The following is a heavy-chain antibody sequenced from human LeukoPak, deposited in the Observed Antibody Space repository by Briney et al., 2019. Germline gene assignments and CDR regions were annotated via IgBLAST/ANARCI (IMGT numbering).Heavy chain of an antibody. CDR3: ARGRDGYNLVDAFDI. D-gene: IGHD5-24*01. CDR1: GGSFSGYY. Sequence: PSETLSLTCAVYGGSFSGYYWSWIRQPPGKGLEWIGEINHSGSTNYNPSLKSRVTISVDTSKNQFSLKLSSVTAADTAVYYCARGRDGYNLVDAFDIWGQGIMVTVSS. V-gene: IGHV4-34*01. CDR2: INHSGST. J-gene: IGHJ3*02.